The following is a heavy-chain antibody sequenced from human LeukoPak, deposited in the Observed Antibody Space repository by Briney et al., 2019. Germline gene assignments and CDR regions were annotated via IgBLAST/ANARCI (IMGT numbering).Heavy chain of an antibody. CDR2: IKQDGSEK. CDR3: ARDWGTVTREPDY. CDR1: GFPFSSYW. D-gene: IGHD4-17*01. Sequence: GGSLRLSCAASGFPFSSYWISWVRQAPGKGLEWVANIKQDGSEKYYVDSVKGRFTISRDNAKNSLYLQMNSLRAEDTAVHYCARDWGTVTREPDYWGQGTLVTVSS. V-gene: IGHV3-7*01. J-gene: IGHJ4*02.